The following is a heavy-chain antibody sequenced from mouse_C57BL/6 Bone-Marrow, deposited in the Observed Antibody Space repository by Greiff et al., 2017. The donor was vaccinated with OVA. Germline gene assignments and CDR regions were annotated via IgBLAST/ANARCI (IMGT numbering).Heavy chain of an antibody. CDR3: ARQDYYGSRRDWYFDV. CDR1: GFTFSSYG. J-gene: IGHJ1*03. V-gene: IGHV5-6*01. Sequence: EVKLVESGGDLVKPGGSLKLSCAASGFTFSSYGMSWVRQTPDKRLEWVATISSGGSYTYYPDSVKGRFTISRDNAKNTLYLQMSSLKSEDTAMYYCARQDYYGSRRDWYFDVWGTGTTGTVSS. CDR2: ISSGGSYT. D-gene: IGHD1-1*01.